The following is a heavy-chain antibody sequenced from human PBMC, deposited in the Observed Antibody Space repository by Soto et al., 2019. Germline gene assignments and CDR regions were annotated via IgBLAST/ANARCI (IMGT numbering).Heavy chain of an antibody. CDR2: TYYRSKWYN. Sequence: SQTLSLTCAISGDTVSSNSAALNWIRQSPSRGLEWLGRTYYRSKWYNDYAVSVKSRITIDPDTSTSQVSLQLNAGTAEETAVYYCANEVGYWSSCSNYFDNWGQRTLATDSS. CDR3: ANEVGYWSSCSNYFDN. J-gene: IGHJ4*02. V-gene: IGHV6-1*01. CDR1: GDTVSSNSAA. D-gene: IGHD6-13*01.